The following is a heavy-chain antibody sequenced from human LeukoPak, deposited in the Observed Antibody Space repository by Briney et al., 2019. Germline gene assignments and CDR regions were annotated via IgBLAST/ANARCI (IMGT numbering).Heavy chain of an antibody. CDR1: GGSISNYH. CDR3: ARAGFSAGSYSVDY. Sequence: SETLSLTCTVSGGSISNYHWSWIRQPPGKGLEWIGEINHSGSTNYNPSLKSRVTISVDRSKNQFSLKLSSVTAADTAVYYCARAGFSAGSYSVDYWGQGTLVTVSS. CDR2: INHSGST. V-gene: IGHV4-34*01. J-gene: IGHJ4*02. D-gene: IGHD3-10*01.